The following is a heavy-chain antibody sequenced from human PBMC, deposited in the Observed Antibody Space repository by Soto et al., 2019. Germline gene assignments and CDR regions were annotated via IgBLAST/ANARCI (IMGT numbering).Heavy chain of an antibody. V-gene: IGHV1-58*01. CDR1: GFTFTSSA. CDR3: AAAVTGTTLYYYYYYGMDV. Sequence: SVKVSCKASGFTFTSSAVQWVRQARGQRLEWIGWIVVGSGNTNYAQKFQERVTITRDMSTSTAYMELSSLRSEDTAVYYCAAAVTGTTLYYYYYYGMDVWGQGTTVTGSS. D-gene: IGHD1-20*01. CDR2: IVVGSGNT. J-gene: IGHJ6*02.